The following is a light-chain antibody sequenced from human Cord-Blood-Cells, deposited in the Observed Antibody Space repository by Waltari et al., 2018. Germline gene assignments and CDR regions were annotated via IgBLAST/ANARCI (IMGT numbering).Light chain of an antibody. Sequence: DLQMTHSPTYLSAYVGDRGTITCRASQSISSYLNWYQQKPGKAPKLLIYAASSLQSGVPSRFSGSGSGTDFTLTISSLQPEDFATYYCQQSYSTPPTFGQGTKLEIK. CDR1: QSISSY. V-gene: IGKV1-39*01. J-gene: IGKJ2*01. CDR3: QQSYSTPPT. CDR2: AAS.